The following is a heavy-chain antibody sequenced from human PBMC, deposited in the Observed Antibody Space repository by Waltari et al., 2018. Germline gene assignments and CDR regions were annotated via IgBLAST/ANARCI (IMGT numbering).Heavy chain of an antibody. V-gene: IGHV3-9*01. J-gene: IGHJ4*02. CDR3: AKDKTSSGWKYFGD. CDR1: GFIFVDYA. CDR2: ISWNGDDI. D-gene: IGHD6-19*01. Sequence: VQLVESGGGLVQPGRSLRLSWLASGFIFVDYAMHWVRRAPGKGLEWVSGISWNGDDIGYADSVRGRFTTSRDNAKNALYLQMNSLRADDTAFYYCAKDKTSSGWKYFGDWGPGTLVTVSS.